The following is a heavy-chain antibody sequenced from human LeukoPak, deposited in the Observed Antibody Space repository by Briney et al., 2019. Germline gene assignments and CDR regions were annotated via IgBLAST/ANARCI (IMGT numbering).Heavy chain of an antibody. CDR3: KMSMSSDYSYPNFDY. Sequence: GGSLRLSCAASGFAFSSYAMSWVRQAPGKGLDWVSVIRVGGTVTYYAESVKGRFAVSRDNSKNTLYLQMNSLRAEDTAVYCAKMSMSSDYSYPNFDYWGQGTLVTVSS. CDR1: GFAFSSYA. D-gene: IGHD3-22*01. V-gene: IGHV3-23*01. CDR2: IRVGGTVT. J-gene: IGHJ4*02.